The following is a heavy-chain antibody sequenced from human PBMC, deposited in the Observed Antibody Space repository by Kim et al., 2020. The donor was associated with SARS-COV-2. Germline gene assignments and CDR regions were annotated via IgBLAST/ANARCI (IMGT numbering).Heavy chain of an antibody. J-gene: IGHJ4*02. Sequence: YAKKFQGRVTMTEDTSTDTAYMELSSLRSEDTAVYYCAATRGGVEYYFDYWGQGTLVTVSS. D-gene: IGHD2-8*02. V-gene: IGHV1-24*01. CDR3: AATRGGVEYYFDY.